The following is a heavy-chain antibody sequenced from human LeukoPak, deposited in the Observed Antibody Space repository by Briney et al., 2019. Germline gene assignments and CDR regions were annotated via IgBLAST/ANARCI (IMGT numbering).Heavy chain of an antibody. V-gene: IGHV1-18*01. J-gene: IGHJ4*02. CDR1: GHTFTSYD. CDR3: ARAHCSSTSCYFNY. CDR2: IIAYNGNT. Sequence: ASVEVSCKASGHTFTSYDISWVRQAPGQGLEWMGWIIAYNGNTKYAQKLQGRVTMTTDTSTSTAYMELRSLRSDDTAVYYCARAHCSSTSCYFNYWGQGTLVTVSS. D-gene: IGHD2-2*01.